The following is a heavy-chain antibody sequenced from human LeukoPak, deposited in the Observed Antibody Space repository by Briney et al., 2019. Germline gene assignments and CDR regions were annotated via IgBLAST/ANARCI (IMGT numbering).Heavy chain of an antibody. CDR3: ARSLAGRSYYYYMDA. Sequence: GASVKVSCKASGYTFTGYYMHWVRQAPGQGLEWMGWINPNSGGTNYAQKFQGRVTMTRDTSISTAYMELSRLRSEDTAVYYCARSLAGRSYYYYMDAWGNGTTVTVSS. CDR1: GYTFTGYY. D-gene: IGHD6-6*01. V-gene: IGHV1-2*02. CDR2: INPNSGGT. J-gene: IGHJ6*03.